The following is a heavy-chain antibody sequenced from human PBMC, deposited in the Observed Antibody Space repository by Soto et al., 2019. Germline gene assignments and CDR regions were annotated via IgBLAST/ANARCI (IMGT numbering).Heavy chain of an antibody. D-gene: IGHD3-10*01. CDR1: GVSISSSSCY. CDR3: ARHGRFTYYYGSGSAIDY. CDR2: IYYSGST. J-gene: IGHJ4*02. Sequence: ETLSLTCPVSGVSISSSSCYWGWIREPPGKGLEWIGSIYYSGSTYYNPSLKSRVTISVDTSKNQFSLKLSSVTAADTAVYYCARHGRFTYYYGSGSAIDYWGQGTLVTVYS. V-gene: IGHV4-39*01.